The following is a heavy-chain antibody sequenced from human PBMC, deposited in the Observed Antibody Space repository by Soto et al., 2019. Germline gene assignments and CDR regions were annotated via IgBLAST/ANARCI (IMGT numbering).Heavy chain of an antibody. D-gene: IGHD2-15*01. Sequence: QITLKESGPTLVEPTQTLKLTCSFSGFSLTNSGVGVGWFRQSPGKALECLGIIYWDNDRRYNPSLKTRLTLTKDTAKNQVVLSMTYMEPVDTGTYYCAHRVTSSCYWDVGWFDSWGQGSPVTVS. V-gene: IGHV2-5*02. CDR2: IYWDNDR. J-gene: IGHJ5*01. CDR1: GFSLTNSGVG. CDR3: AHRVTSSCYWDVGWFDS.